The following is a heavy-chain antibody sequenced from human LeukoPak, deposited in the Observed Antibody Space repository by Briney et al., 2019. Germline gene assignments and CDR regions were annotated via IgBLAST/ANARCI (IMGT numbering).Heavy chain of an antibody. V-gene: IGHV3-23*01. CDR1: GFTFSDYA. CDR2: ISGSGGST. D-gene: IGHD1-26*01. CDR3: AKDEHSGSYRGAFDI. J-gene: IGHJ3*02. Sequence: PGGSLRLSCAVSGFTFSDYAMSWVRQAPGKGLEWVSAISGSGGSTYYADSVKGRFTISRDKSKNTLYLQMNSLRAEDTAVYYCAKDEHSGSYRGAFDIWGQGTMVTVSS.